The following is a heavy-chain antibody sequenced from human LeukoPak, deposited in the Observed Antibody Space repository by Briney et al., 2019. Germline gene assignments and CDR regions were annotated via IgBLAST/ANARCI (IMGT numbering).Heavy chain of an antibody. V-gene: IGHV1-2*02. Sequence: ASVKVSCKASGYTFTGYYMHWVRQAPGQGLEWMGWINPNSGGTNYAQKFQGRVTMTRDTSISTAYMELSRLRSDDTAVYYCARGRLVYDFSSGYYWFDPWGQGTLVTVSS. CDR1: GYTFTGYY. J-gene: IGHJ5*02. CDR3: ARGRLVYDFSSGYYWFDP. D-gene: IGHD3-3*01. CDR2: INPNSGGT.